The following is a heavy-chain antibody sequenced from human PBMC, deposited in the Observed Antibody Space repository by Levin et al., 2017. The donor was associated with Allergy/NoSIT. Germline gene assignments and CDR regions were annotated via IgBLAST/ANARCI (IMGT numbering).Heavy chain of an antibody. CDR2: ISYDGSNK. Sequence: PGGSLRLSCAASGFTFSSYGMHWVRQAPGKGLEWVAVISYDGSNKYYADSVKGRFTISRDNSKNTLYLQMNSLRAEDTAVYYCSGNYDFWSGYYPQVPPDYWGQGTLVTVSS. D-gene: IGHD3-3*01. CDR3: SGNYDFWSGYYPQVPPDY. CDR1: GFTFSSYG. V-gene: IGHV3-30*03. J-gene: IGHJ4*02.